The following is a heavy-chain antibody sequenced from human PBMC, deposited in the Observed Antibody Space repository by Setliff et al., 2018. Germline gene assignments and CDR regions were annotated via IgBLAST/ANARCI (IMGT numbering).Heavy chain of an antibody. Sequence: GASVKVSCKSTGYTLSRHYMHWVRQAPGQGLEWMGIIHTGGGSASYAPKSQGRVTMTSDTSTNTIYMEVNIVRPDDTAIYYCARGGMAAAGRKGVFEYWGQGTRVTVSS. CDR2: IHTGGGSA. D-gene: IGHD6-13*01. CDR1: GYTLSRHY. CDR3: ARGGMAAAGRKGVFEY. V-gene: IGHV1-46*01. J-gene: IGHJ4*02.